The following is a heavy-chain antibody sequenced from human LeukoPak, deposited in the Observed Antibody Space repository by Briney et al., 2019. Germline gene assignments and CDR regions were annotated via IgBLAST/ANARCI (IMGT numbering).Heavy chain of an antibody. Sequence: SVKVSCKASGGTFSSYAISWVRQAPGQGLEWMGGIIPIFGTANYAQKFQGRVTITADESTSTAYMELSSLRSEDTAVYYCARTYYDFWSGYWNNWFDPWGQGTLVTVSS. D-gene: IGHD3-3*01. CDR3: ARTYYDFWSGYWNNWFDP. CDR2: IIPIFGTA. J-gene: IGHJ5*02. CDR1: GGTFSSYA. V-gene: IGHV1-69*13.